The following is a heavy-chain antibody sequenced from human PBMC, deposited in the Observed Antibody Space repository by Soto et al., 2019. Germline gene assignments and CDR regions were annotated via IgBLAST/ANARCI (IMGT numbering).Heavy chain of an antibody. CDR3: ARRIPIAGIFDY. D-gene: IGHD6-19*01. CDR2: ISYSGTT. CDR1: GGSVRGGGYY. V-gene: IGHV4-31*03. Sequence: SETLSLTCTVSGGSVRGGGYYWSWIRQQPGKGLEWIGYISYSGTTYYNPSFESRVTISADTSKKQFSLKLTSVKAADTAVYYCARRIPIAGIFDYWGQGNLVTVSS. J-gene: IGHJ4*02.